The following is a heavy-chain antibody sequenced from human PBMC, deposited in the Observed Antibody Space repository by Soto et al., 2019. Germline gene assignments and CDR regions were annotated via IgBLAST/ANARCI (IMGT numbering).Heavy chain of an antibody. CDR1: GFTFSSYA. CDR3: AFPLAGIRAGYFDY. CDR2: ISGSGGST. V-gene: IGHV3-23*01. D-gene: IGHD6-13*01. Sequence: GGSLRLSCAASGFTFSSYAMSWVRQAPGKGLEWVSAISGSGGSTYYADSVKGRFTISRDNSKNTLYLQMNSLRAEDTAVYYCAFPLAGIRAGYFDYWGQGTLVTVSS. J-gene: IGHJ4*02.